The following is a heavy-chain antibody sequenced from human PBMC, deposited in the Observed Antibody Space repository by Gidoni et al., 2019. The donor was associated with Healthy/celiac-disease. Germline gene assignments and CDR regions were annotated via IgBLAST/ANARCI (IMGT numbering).Heavy chain of an antibody. D-gene: IGHD2-8*01. CDR1: GFTFSSYA. CDR3: AKDSGYCTNGVCFRPYYFDY. J-gene: IGHJ4*02. Sequence: EVQLLESGGGLVQPGGSLRLSCAASGFTFSSYAMLWVRQAPGKGLEWVSAISGSGGSTYYADSVKGRFTISRDNSKNTLYLQMNSLRAEDTAVYYCAKDSGYCTNGVCFRPYYFDYWGQGTLVTVSS. CDR2: ISGSGGST. V-gene: IGHV3-23*01.